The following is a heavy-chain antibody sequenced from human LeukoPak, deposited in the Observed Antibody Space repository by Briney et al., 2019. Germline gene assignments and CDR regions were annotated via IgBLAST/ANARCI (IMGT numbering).Heavy chain of an antibody. J-gene: IGHJ3*02. Sequence: ASVRVSCKASGYTFTGYYMHWVRQAPGQGLEWMGRINPNSGGTNYAQKFQGRVTMTRDTSISTAYIEMNRLTPDDTAVYYCAREISGAFEIWGQGTMVTVSS. CDR2: INPNSGGT. CDR1: GYTFTGYY. V-gene: IGHV1-2*06. CDR3: AREISGAFEI.